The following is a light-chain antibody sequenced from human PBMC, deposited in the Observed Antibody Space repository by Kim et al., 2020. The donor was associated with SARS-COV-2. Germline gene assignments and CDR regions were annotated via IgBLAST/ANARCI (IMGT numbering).Light chain of an antibody. CDR1: QSISSW. V-gene: IGKV1-5*03. CDR3: QQYNSYSMYT. CDR2: KAS. J-gene: IGKJ2*01. Sequence: ASVGDSVPITCRASQSISSWLAWYQQKPGKAPKLLIYKASSLESGVPSRFSGSGSGTEFTLTISSLQPDDFATYYCQQYNSYSMYTFGQGTKLEI.